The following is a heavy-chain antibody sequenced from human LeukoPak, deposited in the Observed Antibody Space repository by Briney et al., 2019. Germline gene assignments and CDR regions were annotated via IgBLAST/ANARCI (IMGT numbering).Heavy chain of an antibody. CDR3: ASYQDYYDSSDTPDY. CDR1: GFTFSSYS. Sequence: GGSLILSCAASGFTFSSYSMNWVRQAPGKGLEWVSSISSSSSYIYYADSVKGRFTISRDNAKNSLYLQMNSLRAEDTAVYYCASYQDYYDSSDTPDYWGQGTLVTVSS. J-gene: IGHJ4*02. V-gene: IGHV3-21*01. CDR2: ISSSSSYI. D-gene: IGHD3-22*01.